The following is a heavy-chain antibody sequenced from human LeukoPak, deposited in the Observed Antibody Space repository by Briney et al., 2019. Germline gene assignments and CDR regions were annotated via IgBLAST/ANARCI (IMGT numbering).Heavy chain of an antibody. CDR2: ISPSGNT. CDR3: ARRVRSADYRLDY. D-gene: IGHD4-11*01. Sequence: PSETLSLTCTVSGGSISSYYWTWIRQPPGKSLGWVGEISPSGNTQYNPSLKSRVTISLDASKSQFYLKLNSVTAADTAVYYCARRVRSADYRLDYWGQGTLVTVSS. CDR1: GGSISSYY. V-gene: IGHV4-34*01. J-gene: IGHJ4*02.